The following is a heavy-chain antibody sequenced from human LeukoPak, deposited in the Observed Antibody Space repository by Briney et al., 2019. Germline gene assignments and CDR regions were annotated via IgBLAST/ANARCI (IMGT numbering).Heavy chain of an antibody. CDR3: ARGTWFGVSESYTHYMDV. D-gene: IGHD3-10*01. Sequence: GGSLRLSCAASGFTVSSHYMSWVRQAPGKGLEWVSVIYAGGDTYYAASVKGRFTISRDNSKNTVYLQMNSLRTGDAAVYYCARGTWFGVSESYTHYMDVWGKGTTVTVSS. J-gene: IGHJ6*03. CDR2: IYAGGDT. V-gene: IGHV3-66*02. CDR1: GFTVSSHY.